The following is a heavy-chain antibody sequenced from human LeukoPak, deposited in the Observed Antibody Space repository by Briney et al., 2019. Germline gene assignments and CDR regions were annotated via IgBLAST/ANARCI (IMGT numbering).Heavy chain of an antibody. D-gene: IGHD2-15*01. J-gene: IGHJ4*02. CDR3: VRVKVVAAPYFDY. V-gene: IGHV1-3*01. CDR2: INAGNGNT. Sequence: ASVKVSCKASGYTFTSYAMHWVRQAPGQRLEWMGWINAGNGNTKYSQKFQGRVTITRDTSASTAYMELSSLRSEDTAVYYCVRVKVVAAPYFDYWGQGTLVTVSS. CDR1: GYTFTSYA.